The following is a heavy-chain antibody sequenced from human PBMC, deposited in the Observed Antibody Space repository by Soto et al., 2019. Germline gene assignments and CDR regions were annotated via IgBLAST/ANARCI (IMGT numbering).Heavy chain of an antibody. V-gene: IGHV3-30*03. CDR3: ARELDIPPDYYFDY. D-gene: IGHD5-12*01. Sequence: GGSLRLSCAASGFTFGSYVMHWVRQAPGKGLEWVAMISYDGRHQYYADSVKGRFTISRDNFKDTLYLQMNGLTPEDTAIYFCARELDIPPDYYFDYWGQGNLVTVSS. CDR2: ISYDGRHQ. J-gene: IGHJ4*02. CDR1: GFTFGSYV.